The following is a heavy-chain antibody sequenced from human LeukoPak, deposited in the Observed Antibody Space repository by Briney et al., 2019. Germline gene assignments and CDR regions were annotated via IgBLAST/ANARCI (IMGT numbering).Heavy chain of an antibody. D-gene: IGHD3-10*01. J-gene: IGHJ4*02. V-gene: IGHV4-59*01. CDR3: ATLRTGPPRRYYGSGSYIGGY. Sequence: SETLSLTCTVSGGSINGYYWSWIRQPPGKGLEWIGYVYYSGSTNYNPSLKSRVTISVDTSKNQFSLKVSSVTAADTAVYYCATLRTGPPRRYYGSGSYIGGYWGQGTLVTVSS. CDR1: GGSINGYY. CDR2: VYYSGST.